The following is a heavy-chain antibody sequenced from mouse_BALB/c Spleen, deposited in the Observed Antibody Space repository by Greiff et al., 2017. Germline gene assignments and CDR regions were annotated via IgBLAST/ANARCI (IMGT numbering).Heavy chain of an antibody. CDR1: GYTFTSYW. V-gene: IGHV1-5*01. CDR3: TNYYGSSYWYFDV. D-gene: IGHD1-1*01. Sequence: SGTVLARPGASVKMSCKASGYTFTSYWMHWVKQRPGQGLEWIGAIYPGNSDTSYNQKFKGKAKLTAVTSTSTAYMELSSLTNEDSAVYYCTNYYGSSYWYFDVWGAGTTVTVSS. J-gene: IGHJ1*01. CDR2: IYPGNSDT.